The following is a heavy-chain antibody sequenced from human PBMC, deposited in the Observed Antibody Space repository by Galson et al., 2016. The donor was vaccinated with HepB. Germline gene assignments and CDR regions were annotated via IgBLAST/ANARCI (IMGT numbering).Heavy chain of an antibody. CDR1: GFTFINSG. Sequence: LRLSCAASGFTFINSGMSWVRQAPGKGLEWVSGISGDTTSYADSVKGRFTISRDTSKNTLYLQMNSLRADDTAVYYCTKDSGYDSVNWGQGSLVTVSS. CDR3: TKDSGYDSVN. D-gene: IGHD5-12*01. J-gene: IGHJ4*02. V-gene: IGHV3-23*01. CDR2: ISGDTT.